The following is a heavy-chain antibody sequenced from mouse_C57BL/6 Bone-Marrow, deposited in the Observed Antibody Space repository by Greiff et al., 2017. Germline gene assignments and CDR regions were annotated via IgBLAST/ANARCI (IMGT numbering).Heavy chain of an antibody. CDR3: ARELWYYGSSYFDY. J-gene: IGHJ2*01. V-gene: IGHV1-69*01. D-gene: IGHD1-1*01. Sequence: QVQLQQPGAELVMPGASVKLSCKASGYTFTSYWMHWVKQRPGQGLEWIGEIDPSDSYTNYNQKFKGKSTLTVDKSSSTAYMQLSSLTSEDSAVYYCARELWYYGSSYFDYWGQGTTLTVSS. CDR1: GYTFTSYW. CDR2: IDPSDSYT.